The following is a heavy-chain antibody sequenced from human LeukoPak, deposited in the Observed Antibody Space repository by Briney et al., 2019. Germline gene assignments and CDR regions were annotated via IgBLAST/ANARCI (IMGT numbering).Heavy chain of an antibody. Sequence: SGTLSLTCAVSGGSISSSNWWSWVRQPPGKGLEWIGETYHSGSTYYNPSLKSRVTISVDTSKNQFSLKLSSMTAADTAVYYCARDPLGAFDIWGQGTMVTVSS. CDR1: GGSISSSNW. D-gene: IGHD3-16*02. V-gene: IGHV4-4*02. CDR2: TYHSGST. CDR3: ARDPLGAFDI. J-gene: IGHJ3*02.